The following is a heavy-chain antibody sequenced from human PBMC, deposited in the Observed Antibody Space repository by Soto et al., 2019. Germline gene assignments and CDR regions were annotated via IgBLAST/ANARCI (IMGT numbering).Heavy chain of an antibody. Sequence: QVQLQQWGAGLLKPSETLSLTCAVYGGSFSGYFLSWIRQTPGKGLEGIGEIDHSGPTKYTPSLKSRVSISVDTSKHQFSLRLSYVTAADTALYYCARGTTEWGQGTLVNVSS. CDR1: GGSFSGYF. V-gene: IGHV4-34*01. D-gene: IGHD1-1*01. J-gene: IGHJ4*02. CDR3: ARGTTE. CDR2: IDHSGPT.